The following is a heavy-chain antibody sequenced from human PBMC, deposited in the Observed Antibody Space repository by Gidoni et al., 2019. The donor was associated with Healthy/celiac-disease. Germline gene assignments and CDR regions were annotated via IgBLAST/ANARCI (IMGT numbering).Heavy chain of an antibody. CDR3: ARGPNYSNYAKKPKEGGLDGMDV. CDR2: INSDGSST. V-gene: IGHV3-74*01. CDR1: GFPFSRYW. Sequence: EVQLVESGGGLVQPGGSLRLSCAASGFPFSRYWMPWVRQAPGKGLVWVSRINSDGSSTSYADSVKGRFTISRDNAKNTLYLQMNSLRAEDTAVYYCARGPNYSNYAKKPKEGGLDGMDVWGQGTTVTVSS. D-gene: IGHD4-4*01. J-gene: IGHJ6*02.